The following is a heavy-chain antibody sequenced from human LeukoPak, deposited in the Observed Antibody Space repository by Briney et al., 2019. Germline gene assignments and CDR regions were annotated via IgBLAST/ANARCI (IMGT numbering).Heavy chain of an antibody. D-gene: IGHD3-22*01. Sequence: GGSLRLSCAASGFTFDEYAMHWVRQAPGKGLEWVTGISWNSCSIGYADSVKGRFTISRDNAKNSLYLQMNSLRAEDTALYYCAKDNYYDSSGYFPRSNWFDPWGQGTLVTVSS. CDR2: ISWNSCSI. CDR3: AKDNYYDSSGYFPRSNWFDP. CDR1: GFTFDEYA. V-gene: IGHV3-9*01. J-gene: IGHJ5*02.